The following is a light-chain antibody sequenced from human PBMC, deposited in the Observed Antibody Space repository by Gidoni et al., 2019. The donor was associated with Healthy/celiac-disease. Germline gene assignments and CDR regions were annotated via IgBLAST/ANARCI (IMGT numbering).Light chain of an antibody. CDR3: SSYTSSSKV. V-gene: IGLV2-14*01. J-gene: IGLJ2*01. CDR2: DVS. CDR1: SSDVGGYNY. Sequence: QSALTQPASVSGSPGPSITISCTGTSSDVGGYNYVSWYQQHPGKAPKLMIYDVSNRPSGVSNRFSGSKSGNTASLTISGLQAEDEADYYCSSYTSSSKVFGGGTKLTV.